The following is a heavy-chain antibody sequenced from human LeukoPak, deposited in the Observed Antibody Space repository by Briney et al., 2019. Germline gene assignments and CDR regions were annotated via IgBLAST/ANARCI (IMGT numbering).Heavy chain of an antibody. CDR3: ARGVEELTIDY. D-gene: IGHD1-7*01. Sequence: GASVKVSCKASGYTFTSYAISWVRQAPGQGLEWMGRIIPILGIANYAQKFQGRVTITADKSTSTAYMELSSLRSEDTAVYYCARGVEELTIDYWGQGTLVTVSS. V-gene: IGHV1-69*04. CDR2: IIPILGIA. J-gene: IGHJ4*02. CDR1: GYTFTSYA.